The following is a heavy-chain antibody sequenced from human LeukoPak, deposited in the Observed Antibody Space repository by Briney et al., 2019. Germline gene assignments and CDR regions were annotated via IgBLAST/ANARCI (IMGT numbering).Heavy chain of an antibody. J-gene: IGHJ4*02. D-gene: IGHD6-19*01. CDR1: GFTLGDYA. CDR3: TRGLDSSGCSGFDY. Sequence: GGSLRLSCTASGFTLGDYAMSWVRQAPGKGLEWVGFIRSKAYGGTTEYAASVKGRFTISRDDYKSFAYLHMNSMKTVDTAVYYCTRGLDSSGCSGFDYWGQGTLVTVSS. CDR2: IRSKAYGGTT. V-gene: IGHV3-49*04.